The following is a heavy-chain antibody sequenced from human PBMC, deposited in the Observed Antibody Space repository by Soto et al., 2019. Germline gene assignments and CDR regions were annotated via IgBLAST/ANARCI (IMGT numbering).Heavy chain of an antibody. J-gene: IGHJ5*02. CDR1: GGSISSYY. CDR3: ARGPNWFDP. CDR2: IYYSGST. V-gene: IGHV4-59*01. Sequence: SETLSLTCTVSGGSISSYYWSWIRQPPGKGLEWIGYIYYSGSTKYNPSLKSRVTISVDTSKNQFSLKLSSVTAADTAVYYCARGPNWFDPWGQGTLVTVSS.